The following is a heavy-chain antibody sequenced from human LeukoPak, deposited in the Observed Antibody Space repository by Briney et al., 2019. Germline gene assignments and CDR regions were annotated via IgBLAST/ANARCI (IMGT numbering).Heavy chain of an antibody. V-gene: IGHV3-11*04. CDR3: ARDPSYRGFDAFDI. D-gene: IGHD1-26*01. Sequence: GGSLRLSCAASGFTFSDYYMNWIRQAPGKGLEWVSYISNSGTIISYADSVKGRFTISRDNAKNSLYLQMNYLRAEDTAVYYCARDPSYRGFDAFDIWGQGTMVTVSS. CDR2: ISNSGTII. J-gene: IGHJ3*02. CDR1: GFTFSDYY.